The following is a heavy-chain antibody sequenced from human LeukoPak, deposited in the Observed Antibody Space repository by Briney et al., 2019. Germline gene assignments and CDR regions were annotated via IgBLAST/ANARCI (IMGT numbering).Heavy chain of an antibody. Sequence: PSGTLSLTCAVSGGSISSSNWWSWVRQPPGKGLEWIGEIYHSGSTNYNPSLKSRVTISVDKSKNQFSLKLSSVTAADTAVYYCARARGTTVRDYYYYYGMDVWGKGTTVTVSS. V-gene: IGHV4-4*02. D-gene: IGHD3-10*01. CDR3: ARARGTTVRDYYYYYGMDV. CDR2: IYHSGST. J-gene: IGHJ6*04. CDR1: GGSISSSNW.